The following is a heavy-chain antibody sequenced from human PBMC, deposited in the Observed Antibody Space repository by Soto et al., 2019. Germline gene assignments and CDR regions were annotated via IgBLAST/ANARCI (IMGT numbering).Heavy chain of an antibody. Sequence: EVQLAESGGGLAQPGGSLRLSCAASGFTLSGYAMDWVRQAPGKGLEYVSGISSNGVGTYYANSVQGRFTISRDNSKNTVYLQMGSLIPEDMAVYYCARRARPDFYSMDVWGKGTTVTVSS. CDR2: ISSNGVGT. J-gene: IGHJ6*03. CDR1: GFTLSGYA. D-gene: IGHD6-6*01. V-gene: IGHV3-64*01. CDR3: ARRARPDFYSMDV.